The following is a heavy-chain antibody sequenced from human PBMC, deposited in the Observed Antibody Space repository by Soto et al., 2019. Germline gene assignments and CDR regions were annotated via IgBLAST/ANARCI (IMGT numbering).Heavy chain of an antibody. CDR1: EYSFTNYW. CDR2: IYPGDSDT. J-gene: IGHJ6*02. Sequence: LGESLKISCKGSEYSFTNYWIAWVRQMPGKGLEWMGIIYPGDSDTRYSPSFQGQVTISADKSISTAYLQWSSLRASDTAIYYCARQTGRVTTPPNFDYNNGMDVWGQGTTVTVSS. CDR3: ARQTGRVTTPPNFDYNNGMDV. D-gene: IGHD4-17*01. V-gene: IGHV5-51*01.